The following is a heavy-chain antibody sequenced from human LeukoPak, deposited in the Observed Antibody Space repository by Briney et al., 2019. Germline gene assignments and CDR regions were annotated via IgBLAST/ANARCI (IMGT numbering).Heavy chain of an antibody. CDR2: ISAYNGNI. CDR1: GYTFTSFG. J-gene: IGHJ4*02. V-gene: IGHV1-18*01. CDR3: ARLGGIRVGEDY. Sequence: ASVKVSCKTSGYTFTSFGISWVRQAPGQGLEWMGWISAYNGNINYAQKFQGRVTMTTDTSTSTAYMELRSLRSDDTAVYYCARLGGIRVGEDYWGQGTLVTVSS. D-gene: IGHD3-16*01.